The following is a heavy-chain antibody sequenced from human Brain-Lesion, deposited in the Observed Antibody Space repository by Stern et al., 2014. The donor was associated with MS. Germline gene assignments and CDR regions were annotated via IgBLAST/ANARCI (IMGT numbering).Heavy chain of an antibody. CDR2: ISYSGYM. D-gene: IGHD2/OR15-2a*01. CDR3: ARRIRAYNFDY. CDR1: GGSIIDSTYH. V-gene: IGHV4-39*02. Sequence: QVQLQESGPGLVKPSETLSLTCSVSGGSIIDSTYHWGWIRQPPGKGLEWIGSISYSGYMYYNPSLKSRSPMSVDTSKNHLPLRLTSVTAADTAVYYCARRIRAYNFDYWGQGTLVTVSS. J-gene: IGHJ4*02.